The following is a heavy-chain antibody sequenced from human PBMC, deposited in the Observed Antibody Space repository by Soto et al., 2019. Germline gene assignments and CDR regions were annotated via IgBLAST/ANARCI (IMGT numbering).Heavy chain of an antibody. D-gene: IGHD2-2*01. CDR2: IYYSGST. V-gene: IGHV4-31*02. CDR1: GGSISSGGYY. J-gene: IGHJ6*02. CDR3: ARERIVVVPAAIPSVYYYGMDV. Sequence: PSETLSLTCTVSGGSISSGGYYWSWIRQHPGKGLEWIGYIYYSGSTYYNPSLKSRVTISVDTSKNQFSLKLSSVTAADTAVYSCARERIVVVPAAIPSVYYYGMDVWGQGTTVTVSS.